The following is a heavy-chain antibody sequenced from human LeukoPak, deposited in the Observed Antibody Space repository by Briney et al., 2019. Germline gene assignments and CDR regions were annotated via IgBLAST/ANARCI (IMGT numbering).Heavy chain of an antibody. CDR2: INPNSGNT. D-gene: IGHD6-13*01. CDR1: GYTFTGYY. J-gene: IGHJ4*02. Sequence: ASVKVSCKASGYTFTGYYMHWVRQSPGQGLEWMGWINPNSGNTNYAQKLQGRVTMTTDTSTSTAYMELRSLRSDDTAVYYCARDRTRYSSSWHLFDYWGQGTLVTVSS. CDR3: ARDRTRYSSSWHLFDY. V-gene: IGHV1-18*04.